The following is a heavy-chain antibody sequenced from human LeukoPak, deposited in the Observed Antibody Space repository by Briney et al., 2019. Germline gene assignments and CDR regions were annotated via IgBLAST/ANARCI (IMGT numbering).Heavy chain of an antibody. CDR3: VRDVHWAFDM. CDR2: IRSDGEA. CDR1: GFTFNSDP. V-gene: IGHV3-48*02. D-gene: IGHD6-6*01. J-gene: IGHJ3*02. Sequence: PGGSLRLSCAASGFTFNSDPMNWVRQAPGKGLEWISNIRSDGEAFYADSVRGRFTISRDNAKNSPYLQMNSLREEDTAVYYCVRDVHWAFDMWGQGTMVTVSS.